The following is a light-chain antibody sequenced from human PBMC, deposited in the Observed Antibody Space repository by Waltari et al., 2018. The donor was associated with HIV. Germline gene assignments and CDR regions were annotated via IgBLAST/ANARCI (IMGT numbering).Light chain of an antibody. V-gene: IGLV3-21*04. Sequence: SYVLTQPPSVSVAPGLTARITCGGNTIGRKSVHWYQQKPGQAPVLVIYYVSDRPSGIPERFSGSNSGNTATLTISRVEAGDEADYYCQVWDSSSDHPVFGGGTKLTVL. CDR2: YVS. CDR3: QVWDSSSDHPV. CDR1: TIGRKS. J-gene: IGLJ3*02.